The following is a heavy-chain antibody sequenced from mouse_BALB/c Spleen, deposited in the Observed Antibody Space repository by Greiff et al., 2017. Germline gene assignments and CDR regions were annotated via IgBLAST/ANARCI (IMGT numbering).Heavy chain of an antibody. CDR2: ISSGSSTI. CDR1: GFTFSSFG. V-gene: IGHV5-17*02. J-gene: IGHJ2*01. Sequence: EVKVVESGGGLVQPGGSRKLSCAASGFTFSSFGMHWVRQAPEKGLEWVAYISSGSSTIYYADTVKGRFTISRDNPKNTLFLQMTSLRSEDTAMYYCAREEVDYWGQGTTLTVSS. CDR3: AREEVDY.